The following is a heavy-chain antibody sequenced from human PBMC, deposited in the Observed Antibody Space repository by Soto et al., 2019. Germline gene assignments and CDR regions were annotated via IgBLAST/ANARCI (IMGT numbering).Heavy chain of an antibody. CDR3: VKDFSRLDS. V-gene: IGHV3-23*01. CDR2: ISGGGENT. J-gene: IGHJ5*01. Sequence: GGSLRLSCAASGFTFSSYAMSWVRQAPGKGLEWVSTISGGGENTYYAGSVKGRFTISRDNSESALFLQMNNLRVEDTAIYYCVKDFSRLDSWGQGTLVTVSS. CDR1: GFTFSSYA.